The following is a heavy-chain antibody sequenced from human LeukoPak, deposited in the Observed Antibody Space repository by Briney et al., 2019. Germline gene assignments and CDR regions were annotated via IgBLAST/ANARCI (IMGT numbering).Heavy chain of an antibody. D-gene: IGHD3-10*01. CDR1: GGTFSSYA. CDR3: ATTQGRFGELLTTPAFDY. CDR2: IIPILGIA. V-gene: IGHV1-69*04. Sequence: PGASVKVSCKASGGTFSSYAISWVRQAPGQGLEWMGRIIPILGIANYAQKFQGRVTITADKSTSTAYMELSSLRSEDTAVYYCATTQGRFGELLTTPAFDYWGQGTLVTVSS. J-gene: IGHJ4*02.